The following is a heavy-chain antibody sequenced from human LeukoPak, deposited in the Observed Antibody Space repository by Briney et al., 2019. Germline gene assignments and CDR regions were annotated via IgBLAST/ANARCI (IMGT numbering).Heavy chain of an antibody. J-gene: IGHJ1*01. CDR2: IYTSGST. CDR1: GGSFSSYY. CDR3: ARDSYSSSWYSGEYFQH. V-gene: IGHV4-59*10. Sequence: SETLSLTCAVYGGSFSSYYWSWIRQPAGKGLEWIGRIYTSGSTNYNPSLKSRVTMSVDTSKNQFSLKLSSVTAADTAVYYCARDSYSSSWYSGEYFQHWSQGTLVTVSS. D-gene: IGHD6-13*01.